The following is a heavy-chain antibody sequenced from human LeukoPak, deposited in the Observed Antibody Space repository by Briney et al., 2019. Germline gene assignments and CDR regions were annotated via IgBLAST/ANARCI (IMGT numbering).Heavy chain of an antibody. J-gene: IGHJ3*02. V-gene: IGHV3-21*01. CDR2: FSSSSNYI. CDR1: GFTFSGYS. D-gene: IGHD1-7*01. CDR3: ARAVGNYAYTDAFDI. Sequence: GGSLRLSCAASGFTFSGYSMNWVRQAPGKGLEWVSFFSSSSNYIYYADSVKGRFTISRDNAKTSLYLQMNSLRAEDTAVYYCARAVGNYAYTDAFDIWGQGTMVTVSS.